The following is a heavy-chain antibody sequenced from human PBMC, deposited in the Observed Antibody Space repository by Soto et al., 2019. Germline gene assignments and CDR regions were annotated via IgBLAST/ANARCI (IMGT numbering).Heavy chain of an antibody. CDR1: GYTFTSYG. CDR2: INAYNGNT. Sequence: SVKVSCKASGYTFTSYGISWVRQAPGQGLEWMGWINAYNGNTKYAQKLQGRVTMTTDTSTSTAYMELRSLRSDDTAVYYCARDQAMAQFDYWGQGTLVTVSS. V-gene: IGHV1-18*01. CDR3: ARDQAMAQFDY. J-gene: IGHJ4*02. D-gene: IGHD5-18*01.